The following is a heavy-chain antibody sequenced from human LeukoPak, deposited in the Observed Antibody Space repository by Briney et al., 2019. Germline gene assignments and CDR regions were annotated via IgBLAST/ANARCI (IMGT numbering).Heavy chain of an antibody. Sequence: SETLSLTCTVSGGSISSGSYYWSWIRQPAGTGLEWIGRIYTSGSTNYNPSLKSRVTISVDTSKNQFSLKLSSVTAADTAVYYCARGSGYASADYWGQGTLVTVSS. V-gene: IGHV4-61*02. D-gene: IGHD3-3*01. CDR1: GGSISSGSYY. CDR3: ARGSGYASADY. J-gene: IGHJ4*02. CDR2: IYTSGST.